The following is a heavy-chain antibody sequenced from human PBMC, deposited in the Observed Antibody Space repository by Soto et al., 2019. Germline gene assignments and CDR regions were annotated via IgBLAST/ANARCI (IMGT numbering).Heavy chain of an antibody. Sequence: EVQLVESGGGLVQPGGSLRLSCAASGFTFSSYWMSWVRQAPGKGLEWVANIKQDGSEKYYVDSVKGRFTISRDNAKNSLYLQMNSLRAEDTAVYYCAREGGSSWLYYYYYGMDVWGQGTTVTVSS. CDR3: AREGGSSWLYYYYYGMDV. J-gene: IGHJ6*02. V-gene: IGHV3-7*01. CDR2: IKQDGSEK. CDR1: GFTFSSYW. D-gene: IGHD6-13*01.